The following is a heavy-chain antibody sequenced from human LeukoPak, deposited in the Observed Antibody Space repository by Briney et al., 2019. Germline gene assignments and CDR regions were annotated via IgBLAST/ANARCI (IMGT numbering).Heavy chain of an antibody. CDR2: FDPEDGET. CDR3: ATAAPFDDSSGYYNPDY. D-gene: IGHD3-22*01. V-gene: IGHV1-24*01. J-gene: IGHJ4*02. Sequence: GASVKVSCKASGGTFSSYAISWVRQAPGKGLEWMGGFDPEDGETIYAQKFQGRVTMTEDTSTDTAYMELSSLRSEDTAVYYCATAAPFDDSSGYYNPDYWGQGTLVTVSS. CDR1: GGTFSSYA.